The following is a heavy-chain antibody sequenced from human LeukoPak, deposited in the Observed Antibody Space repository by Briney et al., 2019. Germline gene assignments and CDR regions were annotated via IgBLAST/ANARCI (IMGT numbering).Heavy chain of an antibody. CDR2: ISAYNGNT. D-gene: IGHD6-13*01. J-gene: IGHJ5*02. CDR3: ARVRGEYSSSRFDP. V-gene: IGHV1-18*04. CDR1: GYTFTSYY. Sequence: PRASVKVSCKASGYTFTSYYMHWVRQAPGQGLEWMGWISAYNGNTNYAQKLQGRVTMTTDTSTSTAYMELRSLRSDDTAVYYCARVRGEYSSSRFDPWGQGTLVTVSS.